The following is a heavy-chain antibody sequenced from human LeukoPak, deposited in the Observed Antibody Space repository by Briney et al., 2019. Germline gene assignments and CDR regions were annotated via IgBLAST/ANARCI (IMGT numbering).Heavy chain of an antibody. CDR1: GGSISSYY. V-gene: IGHV4-59*12. J-gene: IGHJ4*02. Sequence: PSETLSLTCTVSGGSISSYYWSWIRQPPGKGLEWIGYIYYSGSTNYNPSLKGRVTISVDTSKNQFSLKLSSVTAADTAVYYCASRLEMATVFADYWGQGTLVTVSS. CDR2: IYYSGST. CDR3: ASRLEMATVFADY. D-gene: IGHD5-24*01.